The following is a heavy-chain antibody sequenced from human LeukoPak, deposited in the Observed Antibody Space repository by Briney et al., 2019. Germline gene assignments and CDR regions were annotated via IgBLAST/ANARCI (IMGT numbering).Heavy chain of an antibody. J-gene: IGHJ5*02. CDR1: GGSINSYY. Sequence: SETLSLTCTVSGGSINSYYWSWIRQPPGKGLEWIGYIYYSGSTNYNPSLKSRVTISVDTSKNQFSLKLSSVTAADTAVYFCARGRGGGGSSNNWFDPWGQGTLVTVSS. V-gene: IGHV4-59*01. CDR2: IYYSGST. D-gene: IGHD2-15*01. CDR3: ARGRGGGGSSNNWFDP.